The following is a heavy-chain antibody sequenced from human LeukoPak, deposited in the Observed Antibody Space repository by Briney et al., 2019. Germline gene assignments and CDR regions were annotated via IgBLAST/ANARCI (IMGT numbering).Heavy chain of an antibody. Sequence: SETLSLTCTVSGYSISSYYWSWIRQPPGKGLERIGYIYYSGSTNYNPSLKSRVTISVDTSKNQFSLKLSSVTAADTAVYYCARERDIVATIGDFDYWGQGTLVTVSS. D-gene: IGHD5-12*01. CDR2: IYYSGST. J-gene: IGHJ4*02. CDR1: GYSISSYY. CDR3: ARERDIVATIGDFDY. V-gene: IGHV4-59*01.